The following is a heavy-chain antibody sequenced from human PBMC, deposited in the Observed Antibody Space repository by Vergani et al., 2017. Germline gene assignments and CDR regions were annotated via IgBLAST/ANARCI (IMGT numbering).Heavy chain of an antibody. CDR2: ISWNSGSV. V-gene: IGHV3-9*01. D-gene: IGHD6-6*01. J-gene: IGHJ4*02. CDR3: AKDHGEYSSSLPLAY. CDR1: GFTFDDYA. Sequence: EVQLVESGGGLVQPGRSLRLSCAASGFTFDDYAMHWVRQAPGKGLEWVSGISWNSGSVGYVDSVKGRFTISRDNSKNTLYLQMNSLRAEDTAVYYCAKDHGEYSSSLPLAYWGQGTLVTVSS.